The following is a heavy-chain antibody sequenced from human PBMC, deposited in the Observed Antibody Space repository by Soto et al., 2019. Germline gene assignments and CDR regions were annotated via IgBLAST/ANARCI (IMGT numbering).Heavy chain of an antibody. CDR1: CYSITSSTYY. Sequence: SEKLSLTCIISCYSITSSTYYWGLIRKPPGKGLEWIGSIYYTGSTYYNPSLKSRVTIFVDTSKNQFSLKLSSVTAADTAVYYCARHNYDSSGYYHYYYGMDVWGQGTTVT. CDR3: ARHNYDSSGYYHYYYGMDV. J-gene: IGHJ6*02. CDR2: IYYTGST. V-gene: IGHV4-39*01. D-gene: IGHD3-22*01.